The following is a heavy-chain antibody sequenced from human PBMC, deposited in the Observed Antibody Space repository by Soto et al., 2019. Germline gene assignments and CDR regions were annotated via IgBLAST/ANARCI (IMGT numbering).Heavy chain of an antibody. CDR1: GGSISSGGYY. CDR2: IYYSGST. CDR3: ARDGCVGYFDY. Sequence: PSETLSLTCTVSGGSISSGGYYWSWIRQHPGKGLEWIGYIYYSGSTYYNPSLKSRVTISVDTSKNQFSLKLSSVTAADTAVYYCARDGCVGYFDYWGQGTLVTVSS. J-gene: IGHJ4*02. V-gene: IGHV4-31*03.